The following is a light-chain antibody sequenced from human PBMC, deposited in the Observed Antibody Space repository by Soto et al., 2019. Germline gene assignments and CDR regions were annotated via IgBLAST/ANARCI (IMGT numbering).Light chain of an antibody. J-gene: IGKJ5*01. CDR2: GAS. V-gene: IGKV1-17*03. Sequence: DIQMTQSPSAMSASVGDRVTITCRASQGIHKYLAWFQQKPGKVTKRLIYGASSLQSWVPSRFSGSGSGTEFTLTISSLQPEDFATYYCLQHNFYPPTFGQGTRLE. CDR1: QGIHKY. CDR3: LQHNFYPPT.